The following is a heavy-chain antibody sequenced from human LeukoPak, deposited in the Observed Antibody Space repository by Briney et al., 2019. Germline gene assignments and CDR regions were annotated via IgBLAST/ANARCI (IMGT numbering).Heavy chain of an antibody. J-gene: IGHJ3*02. CDR3: ATETRIVGATPGAFDI. V-gene: IGHV1-24*01. Sequence: ASVNVSCKFSGYTLTELSMHWLRQPPGKGLEWMGGFDPEDGETIYAQKFQGRVTMTEDTSTDTAYMELSSVRPEDTAVYYCATETRIVGATPGAFDIWGQGTMVTVSS. D-gene: IGHD1-26*01. CDR2: FDPEDGET. CDR1: GYTLTELS.